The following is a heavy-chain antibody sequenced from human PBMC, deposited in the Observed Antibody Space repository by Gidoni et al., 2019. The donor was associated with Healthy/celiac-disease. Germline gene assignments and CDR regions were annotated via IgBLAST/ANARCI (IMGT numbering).Heavy chain of an antibody. J-gene: IGHJ3*02. CDR2: ISWNSGSI. Sequence: EVQLVESGGGLVQPGRSLRLSCAASGFTFDDYAMHGVRQAPGKGLEWVSGISWNSGSIGYADSVKGRFTISRDNAKNSLYLQMNSLRAEDTALYYCAKDRYYGSGSYRGDAFDIWGQGTMVTVSS. CDR1: GFTFDDYA. V-gene: IGHV3-9*01. D-gene: IGHD3-10*01. CDR3: AKDRYYGSGSYRGDAFDI.